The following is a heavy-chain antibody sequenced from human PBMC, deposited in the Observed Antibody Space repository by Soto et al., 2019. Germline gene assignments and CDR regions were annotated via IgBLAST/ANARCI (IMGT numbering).Heavy chain of an antibody. V-gene: IGHV3-23*01. CDR2: ISGSGGST. CDR3: AKLPQPFPSRGYYLGYFDY. D-gene: IGHD3-22*01. J-gene: IGHJ4*02. Sequence: GGSLRLSCAASGFTFSSYAMSWVRQAPGKGLEWVSAISGSGGSTYYADSVKGRFTISRDNSKNTLYLQMNSLRAEDTAVYYCAKLPQPFPSRGYYLGYFDYWGQGTLVTVSS. CDR1: GFTFSSYA.